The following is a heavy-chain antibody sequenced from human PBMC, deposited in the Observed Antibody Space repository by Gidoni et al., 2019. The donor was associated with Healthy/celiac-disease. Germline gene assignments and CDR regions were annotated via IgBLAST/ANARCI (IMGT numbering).Heavy chain of an antibody. CDR3: ARDSGLGYCSSTSCYRSYYGMDV. CDR2: IRSSSSTR. CDR1: GFTFSSYR. V-gene: IGHV3-48*02. Sequence: EVQLVESGGGLVQPGGSLRLSCAASGFTFSSYRLNWVRQAPGKGLGWVSYIRSSSSTRYYADSVKGRFTISRDNAKNSLYLQMNSLIDEDTAVYYCARDSGLGYCSSTSCYRSYYGMDVWGQGTTVTVSS. J-gene: IGHJ6*02. D-gene: IGHD2-2*01.